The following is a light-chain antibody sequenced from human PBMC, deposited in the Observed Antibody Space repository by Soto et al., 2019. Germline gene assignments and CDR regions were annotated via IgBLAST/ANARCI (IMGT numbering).Light chain of an antibody. CDR3: SSYAGSNNLGV. Sequence: QSALTQPPSASGSPGQSVTISCTGTSSDVGSHNYVSWYQQYPGKAPKLMIYEVSKRPSGVPDRFSGSKSGNTASLTVSGLQAEDEADYYCSSYAGSNNLGVFGGGTKLTVL. V-gene: IGLV2-8*01. J-gene: IGLJ2*01. CDR2: EVS. CDR1: SSDVGSHNY.